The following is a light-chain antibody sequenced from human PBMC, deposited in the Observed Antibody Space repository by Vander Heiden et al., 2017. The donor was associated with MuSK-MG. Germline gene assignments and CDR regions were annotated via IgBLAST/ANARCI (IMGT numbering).Light chain of an antibody. Sequence: DIQMTQSPSSLSASVGDRVTITCRASQSISSYLNWYQQKPGKAPKLLIYAASSLQSGVPSRFSGSGSGTDFTLTISRLQPEDFATYYCQQSDSTPSTFGGGTKVEIK. CDR2: AAS. CDR3: QQSDSTPST. CDR1: QSISSY. J-gene: IGKJ4*01. V-gene: IGKV1-39*01.